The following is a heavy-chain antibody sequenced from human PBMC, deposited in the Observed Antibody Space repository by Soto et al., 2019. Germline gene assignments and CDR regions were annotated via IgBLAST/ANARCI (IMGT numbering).Heavy chain of an antibody. Sequence: GGSLRLSCAASGFTFSTYAMSWVRQAPGKGLEWVSAISGSGSNTYYADSVKGRFTISRDDSKSTLYLQMNSLRAEDTAVYYCARDPSHSYYTLFYYFDYWGQGTLVTVSS. J-gene: IGHJ4*02. CDR1: GFTFSTYA. CDR2: ISGSGSNT. D-gene: IGHD1-26*01. V-gene: IGHV3-23*01. CDR3: ARDPSHSYYTLFYYFDY.